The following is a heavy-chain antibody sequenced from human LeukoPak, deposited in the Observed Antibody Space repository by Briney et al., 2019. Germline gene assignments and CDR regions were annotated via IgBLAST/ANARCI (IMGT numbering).Heavy chain of an antibody. V-gene: IGHV3-21*01. CDR2: ISSSSSYI. Sequence: KPGGSLRLSCAASGFTFSSYSMNWVRQAPGKGLEWVSSISSSSSYIYYADSVKGRFTISRDNAKNSLYLQMNSLRAEDTAVYYCARVKTAGDFWSGYQYYFDYWGREPWSPSPQ. D-gene: IGHD3-3*01. J-gene: IGHJ4*02. CDR3: ARVKTAGDFWSGYQYYFDY. CDR1: GFTFSSYS.